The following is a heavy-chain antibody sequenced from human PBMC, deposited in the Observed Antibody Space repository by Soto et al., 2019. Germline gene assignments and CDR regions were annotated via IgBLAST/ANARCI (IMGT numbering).Heavy chain of an antibody. CDR3: ARKGDYADAFDI. V-gene: IGHV4-31*03. Sequence: SETLSLTCTVSGGSISSGGYYWSWIRQHPGKGLGWIGYIYYSGSTYYNPSLKSRVTISVDTSKNQFSLKLSSVTAADTAVYYCARKGDYADAFDIWGQGTMVTVSS. D-gene: IGHD4-17*01. CDR2: IYYSGST. J-gene: IGHJ3*02. CDR1: GGSISSGGYY.